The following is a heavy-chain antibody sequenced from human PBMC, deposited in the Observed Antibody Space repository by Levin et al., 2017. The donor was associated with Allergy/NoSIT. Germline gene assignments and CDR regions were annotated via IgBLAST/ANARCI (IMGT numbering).Heavy chain of an antibody. CDR1: GFHFSNFY. CDR3: AKGPRPRMDV. CDR2: ISYDGSEK. Sequence: GESLKISCAASGFHFSNFYMHWVRQAPGKGLEWVTLISYDGSEKSYADSVKGRFTVSRDNSKDTLFLQMNSLRPEDTAVYSCAKGPRPRMDVWGKGTTVIVSS. V-gene: IGHV3-30*18. J-gene: IGHJ6*03.